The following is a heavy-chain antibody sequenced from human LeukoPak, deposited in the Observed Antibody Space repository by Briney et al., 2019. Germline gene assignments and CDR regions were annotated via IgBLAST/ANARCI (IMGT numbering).Heavy chain of an antibody. J-gene: IGHJ4*02. D-gene: IGHD2-2*01. Sequence: ASETLSLTCTVSGGSISSGDYYWSWIRQPPGKVLEWIAYIYYSGSTYYNPSLKSRVTISVDTSKNQFSLKLSSVTAADTAVYYCARGRFCSSTSCYPGGVDFDYWGQGTLVTVSS. V-gene: IGHV4-30-4*01. CDR2: IYYSGST. CDR1: GGSISSGDYY. CDR3: ARGRFCSSTSCYPGGVDFDY.